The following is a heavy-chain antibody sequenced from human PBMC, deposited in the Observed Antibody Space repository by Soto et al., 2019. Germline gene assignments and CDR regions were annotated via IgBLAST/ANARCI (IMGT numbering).Heavy chain of an antibody. J-gene: IGHJ6*02. V-gene: IGHV3-53*02. Sequence: EVQLVETGGGLIQPGGSLRLSCAASGFTVSNNYVAWVRQAPGKGREWVSLIYSGGRTYYADSVTGRFTISRDNSKNTVFLQMNSLRAEDTALYYFSRGGRGSIQIYYYHYYGMDVWGQGTTVTVSS. CDR1: GFTVSNNY. CDR2: IYSGGRT. D-gene: IGHD2-2*01. CDR3: SRGGRGSIQIYYYHYYGMDV.